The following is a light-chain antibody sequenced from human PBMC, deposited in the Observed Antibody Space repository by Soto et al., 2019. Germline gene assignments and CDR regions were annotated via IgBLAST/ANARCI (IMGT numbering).Light chain of an antibody. Sequence: QSALTQPPSVSGSPGQSVTISCSGTSSDVGSYNHVSWYQQAPGTAPKLMYEVSNRPSGVPDRFSGSKSGNTASLTISGLQPEDEADYYCCSFTTSDTYVFGTGTKVTVL. CDR3: CSFTTSDTYV. CDR2: EVS. V-gene: IGLV2-18*02. J-gene: IGLJ1*01. CDR1: SSDVGSYNH.